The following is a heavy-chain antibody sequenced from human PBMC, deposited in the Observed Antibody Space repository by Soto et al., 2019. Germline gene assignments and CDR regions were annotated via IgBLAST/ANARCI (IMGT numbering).Heavy chain of an antibody. J-gene: IGHJ4*02. D-gene: IGHD3-22*01. CDR1: GFTYVKYA. CDR3: VKDTVVVINGGDFDY. V-gene: IGHV3-23*01. Sequence: EVQLLESGGALVQPGGSLGLSCEASGFTYVKYAMSWVRQAPGKGLEWVSGISGDAGRTFYADSVKGRFTISRDNSKNTVYLQMNSLRVEDTAVYYCVKDTVVVINGGDFDYWGQGTLVTVSS. CDR2: ISGDAGRT.